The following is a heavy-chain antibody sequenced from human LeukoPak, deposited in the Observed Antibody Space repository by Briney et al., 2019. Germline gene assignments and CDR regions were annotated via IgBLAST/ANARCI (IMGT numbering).Heavy chain of an antibody. CDR1: GYTFTGYY. J-gene: IGHJ5*02. V-gene: IGHV1-2*04. Sequence: ASVKVSCKASGYTFTGYYMHWVRQAPGQGLEWMGWINPNSGGTNYAQKFQGWVTMTRDTSISTAYMELSRLRSDDTAVYYCARDSFGSAGYCSGGSCSGFDPWGQGTLVTVSS. CDR2: INPNSGGT. D-gene: IGHD2-15*01. CDR3: ARDSFGSAGYCSGGSCSGFDP.